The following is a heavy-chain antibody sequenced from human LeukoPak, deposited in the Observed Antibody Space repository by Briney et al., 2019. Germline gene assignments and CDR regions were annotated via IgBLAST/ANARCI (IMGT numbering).Heavy chain of an antibody. CDR1: GGTFSGHT. J-gene: IGHJ4*02. D-gene: IGHD6-6*01. CDR3: ARGGQLSTGAYFDY. V-gene: IGHV1-69*02. CDR2: IIPILDIA. Sequence: SVKVSCKASGGTFSGHTFSWVRQAPGQGLEWMGRIIPILDIANYAQKFQGRVTITADKSTSTPYMDLSSLTSEDTAVYYCARGGQLSTGAYFDYWGQGTLVTIAS.